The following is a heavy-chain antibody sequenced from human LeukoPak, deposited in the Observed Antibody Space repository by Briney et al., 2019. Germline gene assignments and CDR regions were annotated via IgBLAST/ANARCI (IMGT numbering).Heavy chain of an antibody. D-gene: IGHD3-10*01. Sequence: GGSLRLSCAASGFSFTNYGMHWFRQAPGKGLQWVSDISYDGTNKSYADSVTVRFSISRDNSKNTLYLQMNSLRAEDTAVYYCAKDWGFQFASGSYCEYWGRGTLVTVSS. CDR1: GFSFTNYG. CDR2: ISYDGTNK. J-gene: IGHJ4*02. CDR3: AKDWGFQFASGSYCEY. V-gene: IGHV3-30*18.